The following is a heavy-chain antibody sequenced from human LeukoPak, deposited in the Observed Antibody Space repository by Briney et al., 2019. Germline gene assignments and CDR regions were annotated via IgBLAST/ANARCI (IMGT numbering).Heavy chain of an antibody. CDR3: ARPLSQGNEYGMDV. V-gene: IGHV4-34*01. CDR1: GGSFSGYY. CDR2: INHSGST. J-gene: IGHJ6*02. D-gene: IGHD6-6*01. Sequence: PSETLSLTCAVYGGSFSGYYWSWIRQSPGKGLEWIGEINHSGSTNYNPSLKSRVTISVDTSKNQFSLKLTSVTAADTAVYYCARPLSQGNEYGMDVWGQGTTVTVSS.